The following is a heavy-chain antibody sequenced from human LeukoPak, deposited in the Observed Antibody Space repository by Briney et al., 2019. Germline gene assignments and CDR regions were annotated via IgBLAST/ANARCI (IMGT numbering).Heavy chain of an antibody. CDR2: ISSSSSYI. CDR1: GFTFSSYS. CDR3: ARVGGMVRGVIITFVDY. V-gene: IGHV3-21*01. D-gene: IGHD3-10*01. Sequence: PGGSLRLSCAASGFTFSSYSMNWVRQAPGKGLEWVSSISSSSSYIYYADSVKGRFTISRDNAKNSLCLQMSSLRAEDTAVYYCARVGGMVRGVIITFVDYWGQGTPVTVSS. J-gene: IGHJ4*02.